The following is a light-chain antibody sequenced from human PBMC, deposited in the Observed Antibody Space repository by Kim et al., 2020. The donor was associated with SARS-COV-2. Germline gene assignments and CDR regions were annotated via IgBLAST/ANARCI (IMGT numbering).Light chain of an antibody. J-gene: IGKJ5*01. CDR1: QSVNSSY. CDR2: GSS. Sequence: EIVLTQSPGTLSLSPGERATLSCRASQSVNSSYLAWYQQKPGQAPRLLLYGSSSRATGIPDRFSGSGSGTDFTLTIIRLEPEDSAVYYCQQSGSSSTFGQGTRLEIK. V-gene: IGKV3-20*01. CDR3: QQSGSSST.